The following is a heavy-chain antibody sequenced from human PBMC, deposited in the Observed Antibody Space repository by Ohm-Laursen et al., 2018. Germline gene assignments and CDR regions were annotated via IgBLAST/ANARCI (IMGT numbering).Heavy chain of an antibody. CDR2: INYSGNT. Sequence: SETLSLTCTVSGGAISNYYWSWIRQPPGKGLEWIGHINYSGNTNYNPSLKSRVTISVDTSKNQFSLKLSSVTAADTAVYHCARQEGYCSSTSCYEVWFDPWGQGTLVTVSS. V-gene: IGHV4-59*08. CDR1: GGAISNYY. D-gene: IGHD2-2*01. J-gene: IGHJ5*02. CDR3: ARQEGYCSSTSCYEVWFDP.